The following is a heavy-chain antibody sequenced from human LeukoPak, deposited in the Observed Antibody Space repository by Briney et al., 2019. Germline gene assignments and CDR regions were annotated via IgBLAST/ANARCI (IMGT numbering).Heavy chain of an antibody. CDR2: IFHSGST. D-gene: IGHD3-22*01. V-gene: IGHV4-39*07. CDR3: ARAAPSDYYDKSKGAFDI. Sequence: SETLSLTCTVSGGSISSSSYYWGWIRQPPGKGLEWIGSIFHSGSTYYNPSLRSRVTISVDTSKNQFSLKLSSVTAADTAVYYCARAAPSDYYDKSKGAFDIWGQGTMVTASS. CDR1: GGSISSSSYY. J-gene: IGHJ3*02.